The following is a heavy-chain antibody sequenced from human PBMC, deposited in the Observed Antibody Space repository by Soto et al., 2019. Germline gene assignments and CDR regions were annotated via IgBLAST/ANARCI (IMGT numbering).Heavy chain of an antibody. D-gene: IGHD4-17*01. CDR1: GGSISSYY. V-gene: IGHV4-59*01. J-gene: IGHJ5*02. Sequence: SETLSLTCTVSGGSISSYYWSWIRQPPGKGLEWIGYIYYSGSTNYNPSLKSRVTISVATSKNQFSLKLSSVTAADTAVYYCARGGLDDYGDYSWWFDPWGQGTLVTVSS. CDR3: ARGGLDDYGDYSWWFDP. CDR2: IYYSGST.